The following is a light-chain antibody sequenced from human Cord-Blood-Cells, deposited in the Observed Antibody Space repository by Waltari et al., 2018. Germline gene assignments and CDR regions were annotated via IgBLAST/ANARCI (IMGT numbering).Light chain of an antibody. J-gene: IGLJ3*02. CDR1: SSDVGGYNF. V-gene: IGLV2-14*03. CDR3: SSYTSSSTLV. CDR2: DVS. Sequence: QSALTQPASVSGSPGQSITISCTGTSSDVGGYNFVSWYQKPPGKAPKLMIYDVSNRPAGRSNRFSRSKSGNTASLTISGLQAEDEADYYCSSYTSSSTLVFGGGTKLTVL.